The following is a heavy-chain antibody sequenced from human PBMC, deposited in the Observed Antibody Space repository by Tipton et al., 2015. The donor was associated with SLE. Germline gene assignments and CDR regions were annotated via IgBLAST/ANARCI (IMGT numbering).Heavy chain of an antibody. CDR2: INSDGSST. J-gene: IGHJ4*02. V-gene: IGHV3-74*01. CDR3: ARGPPAGAGTFDY. Sequence: SLRLSCAASGFTFSSYWMHWVRQAPGKGLVWVSRINSDGSSTSYADSVKGRFTISRDNAKNTLYLQMNSLRAEDTAVYYCARGPPAGAGTFDYWGQGTLVTVSS. CDR1: GFTFSSYW. D-gene: IGHD6-19*01.